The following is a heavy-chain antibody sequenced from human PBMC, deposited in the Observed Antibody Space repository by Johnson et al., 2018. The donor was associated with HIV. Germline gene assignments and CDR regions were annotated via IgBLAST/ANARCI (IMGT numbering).Heavy chain of an antibody. Sequence: QMLLVESGGGVVQPGRSLRLSCAASGFTFTTYAMHWVRQAPGKGLEWVAVISYDGSNKYYADSVKGRFTISRDNSKNTLYLQMNSLRAEDTAVYYCARGVGGAGDDAFDIWGQGTMVTVSS. CDR1: GFTFTTYA. J-gene: IGHJ3*02. V-gene: IGHV3-30*04. CDR2: ISYDGSNK. D-gene: IGHD6-19*01. CDR3: ARGVGGAGDDAFDI.